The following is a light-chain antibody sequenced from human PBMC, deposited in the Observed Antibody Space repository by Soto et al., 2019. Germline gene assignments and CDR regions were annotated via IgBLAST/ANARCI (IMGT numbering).Light chain of an antibody. CDR3: QQFNNWPRT. CDR1: QSIGRN. Sequence: VMTQSPATLSVSPGDRVTFSCRASQSIGRNLVWYQQKPGQAPRLLIFAASTRATGIPARFSGSGSGTEFTLTITSLQPEDFAVYYCQQFNNWPRTFGQGTKVHIK. CDR2: AAS. V-gene: IGKV3-15*01. J-gene: IGKJ1*01.